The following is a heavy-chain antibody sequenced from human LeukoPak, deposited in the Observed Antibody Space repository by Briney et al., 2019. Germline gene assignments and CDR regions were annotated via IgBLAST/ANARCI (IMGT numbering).Heavy chain of an antibody. J-gene: IGHJ4*02. Sequence: SVKVSCKASGGTFSKYTISWVRQRPGQGLEWMGGITPLFGTANYAQKFQGRVTVTRDTSTSTVHMELSGLRSEDTAVYYCARDQEGFDYWGQGTLVTVSS. CDR1: GGTFSKYT. V-gene: IGHV1-69*05. CDR3: ARDQEGFDY. CDR2: ITPLFGTA.